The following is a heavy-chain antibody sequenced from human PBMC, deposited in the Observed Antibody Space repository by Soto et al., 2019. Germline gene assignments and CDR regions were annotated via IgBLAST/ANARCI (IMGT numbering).Heavy chain of an antibody. CDR3: ASDYYDSSGYYWDLDY. CDR1: GFTFSSYS. J-gene: IGHJ4*02. V-gene: IGHV3-48*02. Sequence: GGSLRLSCAASGFTFSSYSMNWVRQAPGKGLEWVSYISSSSTIYYADSVKGRFTISRDNAKNSLYLQMNSLRDEDTAVYYCASDYYDSSGYYWDLDYWGQGTLVTVSS. CDR2: ISSSSTI. D-gene: IGHD3-22*01.